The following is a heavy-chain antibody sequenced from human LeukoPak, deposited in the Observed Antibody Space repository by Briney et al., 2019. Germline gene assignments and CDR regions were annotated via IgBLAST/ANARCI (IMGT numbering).Heavy chain of an antibody. CDR2: IYSGGGA. Sequence: PGGSLRLSCAASGFTVSNNYMTWVRQAPGKGLEWVSVIYSGGGAYYADSVKGRFTISRDNSKNTLYLQMNSLRAEDTALYYCHTKVRLDYWGQGTLVTVSS. J-gene: IGHJ4*02. D-gene: IGHD4-11*01. CDR3: HTKVRLDY. CDR1: GFTVSNNY. V-gene: IGHV3-66*01.